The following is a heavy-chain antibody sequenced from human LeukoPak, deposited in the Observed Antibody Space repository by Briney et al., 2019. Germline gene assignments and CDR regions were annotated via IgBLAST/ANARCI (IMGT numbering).Heavy chain of an antibody. D-gene: IGHD2-15*01. CDR2: ISSSGSTI. Sequence: PGGSLRLSCTSSGFTFSDYYMSWIRQAPGKGLEWVSYISSSGSTIYYADSVKGRFTISRDNAKNSLYLQMNSLRAEDTAVYYCATRYCSGGSCYFDYWGQGTLVSVPS. CDR3: ATRYCSGGSCYFDY. CDR1: GFTFSDYY. V-gene: IGHV3-11*01. J-gene: IGHJ4*02.